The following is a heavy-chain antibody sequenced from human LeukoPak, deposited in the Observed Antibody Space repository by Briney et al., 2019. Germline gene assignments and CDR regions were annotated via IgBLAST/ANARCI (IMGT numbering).Heavy chain of an antibody. Sequence: GESLKISCKSSGYTFPNYWIDWVRQMPGKGLEYMGIIYPGDSETIYSPSFQGQVSISADKSITTAYLQWSSLKAPDSGRYYCARFLDYGDHLGYFDNWGQGALVTVSS. D-gene: IGHD4/OR15-4a*01. V-gene: IGHV5-51*01. CDR3: ARFLDYGDHLGYFDN. CDR1: GYTFPNYW. CDR2: IYPGDSET. J-gene: IGHJ4*02.